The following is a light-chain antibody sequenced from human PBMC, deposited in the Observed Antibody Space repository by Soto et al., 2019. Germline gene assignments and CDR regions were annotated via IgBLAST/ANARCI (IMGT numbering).Light chain of an antibody. CDR1: QTISSW. Sequence: DIPMNPPPSTLSPSVLDRVTITCWASQTISSWLAWYQQKPGKAPKPLIYKASTLKSGVPSRFSGSGSGTEFTLTISSLQPDDFATYYCQHYNSYSEAFGQGTKVDI. CDR2: KAS. CDR3: QHYNSYSEA. J-gene: IGKJ1*01. V-gene: IGKV1-5*03.